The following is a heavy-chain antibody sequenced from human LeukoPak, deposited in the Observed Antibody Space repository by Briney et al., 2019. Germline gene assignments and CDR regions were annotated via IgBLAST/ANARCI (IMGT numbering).Heavy chain of an antibody. CDR2: INPNSGGT. D-gene: IGHD5-12*01. Sequence: ASVKVSCKASGYTFTGYYMYWVRQAPGQGLEWMGWINPNSGGTNYAQKFQGRVTMTRDTSISTAHMELGRLRSDDTAVYYCARDLGYSGYDWSFDYFDYWGQGTLVTVSS. CDR3: ARDLGYSGYDWSFDYFDY. V-gene: IGHV1-2*02. J-gene: IGHJ4*02. CDR1: GYTFTGYY.